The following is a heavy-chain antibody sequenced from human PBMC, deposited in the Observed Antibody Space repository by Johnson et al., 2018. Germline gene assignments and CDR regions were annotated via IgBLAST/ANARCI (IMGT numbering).Heavy chain of an antibody. CDR3: ARDNKDHYYGMDV. Sequence: VQLVESGGGVVQSGRSLRLSCAASGFTFSSYAMHWVRQAPGKGLEWVAVISYDGSNKYYADSVKGRFTISRDNSKNTLYLQMNSLRAEDTAVYYCARDNKDHYYGMDVWGQGTTVTVSS. J-gene: IGHJ6*02. D-gene: IGHD1/OR15-1a*01. V-gene: IGHV3-30*14. CDR1: GFTFSSYA. CDR2: ISYDGSNK.